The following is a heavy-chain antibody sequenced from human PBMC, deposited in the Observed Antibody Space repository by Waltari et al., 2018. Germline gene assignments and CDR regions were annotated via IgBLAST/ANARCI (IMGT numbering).Heavy chain of an antibody. CDR2: VSVSGKTM. D-gene: IGHD1-26*01. J-gene: IGHJ1*01. V-gene: IGHV3-48*03. Sequence: EVQLVESGGGLVQPGGSLRLSCAASGFILSNYEMNWVRQTPGKGLEWVSYVSVSGKTMYNVDSVKCRFTISRDNAKNSLHLQMNSLRAEDTAVYYCARAYSGSYYRYFEYWGQGALVTVSS. CDR3: ARAYSGSYYRYFEY. CDR1: GFILSNYE.